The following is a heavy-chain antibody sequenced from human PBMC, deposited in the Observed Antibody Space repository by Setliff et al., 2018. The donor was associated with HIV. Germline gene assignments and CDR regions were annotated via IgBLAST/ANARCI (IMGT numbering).Heavy chain of an antibody. Sequence: ASGFTFSTYPMSWVRQAPGKGLEWVSGISGSGGSTYYADSVKGRFTISRDNSKNTLYLQMNSLRAEDTAVYYCAKDPRAAVATICDYWGQGTLVTVSS. J-gene: IGHJ4*02. CDR3: AKDPRAAVATICDY. CDR1: GFTFSTYP. V-gene: IGHV3-23*01. CDR2: ISGSGGST. D-gene: IGHD5-12*01.